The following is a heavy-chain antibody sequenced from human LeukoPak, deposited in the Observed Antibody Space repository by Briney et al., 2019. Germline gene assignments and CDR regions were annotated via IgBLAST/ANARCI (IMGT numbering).Heavy chain of an antibody. J-gene: IGHJ4*02. CDR2: IYYSGST. Sequence: SETLSLTCTVSGGSISSGSYYWGWIRQPPGKGLEWIGCIYYSGSTYYNPSLKSRVTISVDTSKNQFSLKLSSVTAADTAVYYCARHSNYASGSFAKGLFDYWGQGTLVTVSS. CDR1: GGSISSGSYY. V-gene: IGHV4-39*01. CDR3: ARHSNYASGSFAKGLFDY. D-gene: IGHD3-10*01.